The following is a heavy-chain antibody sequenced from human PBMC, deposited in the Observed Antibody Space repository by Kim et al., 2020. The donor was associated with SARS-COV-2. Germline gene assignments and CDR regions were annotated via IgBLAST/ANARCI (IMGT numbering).Heavy chain of an antibody. D-gene: IGHD6-13*01. CDR1: GGSISSYY. Sequence: SETLSLTCTVSGGSISSYYWSWIRQPPGKGLEWIGYIYYSGSTNYNPSLKSRVTISVDTSKNQFSLKLSSVTAADTAVYYCARDRPVAAAGHTNWFDPWGQGTLVTVSS. CDR2: IYYSGST. V-gene: IGHV4-59*01. CDR3: ARDRPVAAAGHTNWFDP. J-gene: IGHJ5*02.